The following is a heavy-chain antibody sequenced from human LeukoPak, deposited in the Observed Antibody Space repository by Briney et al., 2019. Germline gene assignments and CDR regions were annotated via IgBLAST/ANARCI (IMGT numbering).Heavy chain of an antibody. J-gene: IGHJ4*02. Sequence: PSQTLSLTCTVSGGSISSGGYYWSWIRQHPGKGLEWIGYIYYSGSTYYNPSLKSRVTISVDTSKNQFSLKLSSVTAADTAVYYCARLSSSGQAYFDYWSQGTLVTVSS. CDR1: GGSISSGGYY. D-gene: IGHD3-22*01. V-gene: IGHV4-31*03. CDR2: IYYSGST. CDR3: ARLSSSGQAYFDY.